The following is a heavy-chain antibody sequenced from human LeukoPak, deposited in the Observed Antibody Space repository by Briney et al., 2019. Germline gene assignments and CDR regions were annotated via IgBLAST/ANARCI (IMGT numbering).Heavy chain of an antibody. Sequence: GGSLRLSCAASGFTFSDYYMSWVRQAPGKGLEWVSYISSSSSYTNYADSVKGRFTISRDNAKNSLYLQMNSLRAEDTAVYYCARVRRRYFDRSRGDDYFDIWGQGTMVTVSS. J-gene: IGHJ3*02. CDR1: GFTFSDYY. CDR3: ARVRRRYFDRSRGDDYFDI. D-gene: IGHD3-9*01. V-gene: IGHV3-11*06. CDR2: ISSSSSYT.